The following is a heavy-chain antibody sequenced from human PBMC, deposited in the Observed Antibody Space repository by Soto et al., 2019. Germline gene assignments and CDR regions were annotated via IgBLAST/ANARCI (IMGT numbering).Heavy chain of an antibody. V-gene: IGHV3-23*01. CDR1: GFTFSSYA. J-gene: IGHJ4*02. CDR3: AKDQDYYDSSGSSYYFDY. Sequence: PGGSLRLSCAASGFTFSSYAMSWVRQAPGKGLEWVSAISGSGGSTYYADSVKGRFTISRDNSKNTLYLQMNSLRAEDTAVYYCAKDQDYYDSSGSSYYFDYWGQGTLVTAPQ. CDR2: ISGSGGST. D-gene: IGHD3-22*01.